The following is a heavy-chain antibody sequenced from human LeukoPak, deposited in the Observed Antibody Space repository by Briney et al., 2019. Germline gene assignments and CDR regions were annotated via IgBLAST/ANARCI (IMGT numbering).Heavy chain of an antibody. V-gene: IGHV1-24*01. CDR1: GYTFTSYD. Sequence: ASVKVSCKASGYTFTSYDINWVRQAPGKGLEWMGGFDPEDGETIYAQKFQGRVTMTEDTSTDTAYMELSSLRSEDTAVYYCATTSPMVRGVTFFDYWGQGTLVTVSS. J-gene: IGHJ4*02. CDR3: ATTSPMVRGVTFFDY. CDR2: FDPEDGET. D-gene: IGHD3-10*01.